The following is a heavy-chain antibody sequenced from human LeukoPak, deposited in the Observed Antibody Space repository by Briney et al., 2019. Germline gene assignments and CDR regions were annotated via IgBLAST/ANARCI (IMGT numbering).Heavy chain of an antibody. Sequence: QAGGSLRLSCAASGFTFSSYGMSWVRQAPGKGLEWVAFIRYDGSNRYYADSVKGRFTIFRDKSKNTLYLQMNNLRAEDSAMYYCAKGRDAYDNRVITIHHWGQGTLVTVSS. CDR3: AKGRDAYDNRVITIHH. CDR2: IRYDGSNR. CDR1: GFTFSSYG. V-gene: IGHV3-30*02. J-gene: IGHJ5*02. D-gene: IGHD5-24*01.